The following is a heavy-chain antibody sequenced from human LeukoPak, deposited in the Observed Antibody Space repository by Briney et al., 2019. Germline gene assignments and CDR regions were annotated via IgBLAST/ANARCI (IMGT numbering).Heavy chain of an antibody. J-gene: IGHJ3*02. Sequence: ESGPTLVKPPQTLTLTCTFSGFSLSTSGVGVGWIRQPPGKALEWLALIYWDDDKRYSPSLKSRLTITKDTSKNQVVLTMTNMDPVDTATYYCAHRQNWGEAFDIWGQGTMVAVSS. D-gene: IGHD7-27*01. CDR2: IYWDDDK. CDR3: AHRQNWGEAFDI. V-gene: IGHV2-5*02. CDR1: GFSLSTSGVG.